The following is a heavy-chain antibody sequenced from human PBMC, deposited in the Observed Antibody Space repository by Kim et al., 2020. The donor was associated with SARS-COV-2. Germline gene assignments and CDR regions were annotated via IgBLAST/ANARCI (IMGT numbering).Heavy chain of an antibody. D-gene: IGHD2-2*01. V-gene: IGHV1-8*01. CDR2: INPNSGNT. J-gene: IGHJ6*03. CDR1: GYTFSSYD. Sequence: ASVKVSCKASGYTFSSYDINWVRQATGQGLEWMGWINPNSGNTAFAQKFQGRVTMTKNTSINTAYMELSSLRSEDTGVYYCASLPYCSISSCSGLYYYY. CDR3: ASLPYCSISSCSGLYYYY.